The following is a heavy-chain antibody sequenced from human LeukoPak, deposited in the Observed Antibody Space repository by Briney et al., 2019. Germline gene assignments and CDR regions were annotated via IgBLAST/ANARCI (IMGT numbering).Heavy chain of an antibody. CDR2: IYTSGST. V-gene: IGHV4-4*07. Sequence: SETLSLTCTVSGVSISRYYWSWIRQPAGKGLEWIGRIYTSGSTSYSPSSKSRVTMSEDTSKNQLSLRLSSVTAADTAVYYCARDVIYDSSDYLDFWGQGILVTVSS. CDR1: GVSISRYY. D-gene: IGHD3-22*01. CDR3: ARDVIYDSSDYLDF. J-gene: IGHJ4*02.